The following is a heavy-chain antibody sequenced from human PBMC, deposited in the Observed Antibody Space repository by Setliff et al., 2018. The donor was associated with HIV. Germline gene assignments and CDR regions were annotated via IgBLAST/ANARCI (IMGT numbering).Heavy chain of an antibody. J-gene: IGHJ5*02. D-gene: IGHD3-22*01. CDR1: GGSFSGYY. CDR2: INHSGSS. V-gene: IGHV4-34*01. CDR3: AGRVYYYDSSGYLREEGFDP. Sequence: SETLSLTCAVYGGSFSGYYWSWIRQPPGKGLEWIGEINHSGSSNYNPSLKSRVTISVDTSKNQFSLKLSSVTAADAAVYYCAGRVYYYDSSGYLREEGFDPWGQGTLVTVSS.